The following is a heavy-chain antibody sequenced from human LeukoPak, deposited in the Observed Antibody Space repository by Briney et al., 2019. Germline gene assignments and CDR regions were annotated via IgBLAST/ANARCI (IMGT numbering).Heavy chain of an antibody. V-gene: IGHV4-34*01. Sequence: SETLSLTCAVYGGSFSGYYWSWIRQPPGKGLEWIGEINHSGSTNYNPSLKSRVTISVDTSKNQFSLKLSSVTAADTAVYYCARKTEYYYDSSGSVTTYFQHWGQGTLVTVSS. CDR3: ARKTEYYYDSSGSVTTYFQH. CDR1: GGSFSGYY. J-gene: IGHJ1*01. CDR2: INHSGST. D-gene: IGHD3-22*01.